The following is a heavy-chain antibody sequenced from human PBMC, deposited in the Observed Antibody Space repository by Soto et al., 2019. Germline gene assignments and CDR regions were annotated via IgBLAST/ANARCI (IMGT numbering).Heavy chain of an antibody. CDR1: GFTFSSYW. CDR3: ARPRYDGSGTPFDH. D-gene: IGHD3-22*01. J-gene: IGHJ4*02. Sequence: GGSLRLSCAASGFTFSSYWMHWVRQAPGKGLVWVSGINGDGKTATYADSVKGRFIISRDNAKNILYLQMDSLTAEDTAVYYCARPRYDGSGTPFDHWGQGSLVTVSS. CDR2: INGDGKTA. V-gene: IGHV3-74*01.